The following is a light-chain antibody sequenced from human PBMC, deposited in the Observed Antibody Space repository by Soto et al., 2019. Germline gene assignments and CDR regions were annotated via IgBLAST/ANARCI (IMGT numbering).Light chain of an antibody. CDR2: DAS. Sequence: DIHMNQSPSTLSASVGDRVTITCRASQSISSWLAWYQQKPGKAPKLLIYDASSLESGVPSRFSGSGSGTEFTLTISSLQPDDFATYYCQPYNSYSRTFGQGPKV. J-gene: IGKJ1*01. CDR3: QPYNSYSRT. CDR1: QSISSW. V-gene: IGKV1-5*01.